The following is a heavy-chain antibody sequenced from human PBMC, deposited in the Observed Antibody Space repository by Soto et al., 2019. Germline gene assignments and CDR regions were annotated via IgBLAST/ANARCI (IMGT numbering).Heavy chain of an antibody. Sequence: PKRSLRGSCAASGFTFSSYSMDWVRQAPGKGLEWVSSISSSSSYIYYADSVKGRFTISRDNAKNSLYLQMNSLRAEDTAVYYCASLCGEGSSSGYYYGMDVWGQGTTVTVSS. CDR2: ISSSSSYI. J-gene: IGHJ6*02. CDR3: ASLCGEGSSSGYYYGMDV. D-gene: IGHD6-13*01. CDR1: GFTFSSYS. V-gene: IGHV3-21*01.